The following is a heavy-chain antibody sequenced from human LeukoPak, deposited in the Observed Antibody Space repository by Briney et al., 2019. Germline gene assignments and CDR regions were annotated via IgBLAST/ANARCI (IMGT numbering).Heavy chain of an antibody. CDR3: AKSVGPGYCSSTSCSDNWFDP. V-gene: IGHV3-30*18. CDR2: ISYDGSNK. Sequence: GGSLRLSCAASGFTFSSYGMHWGRQAPGKGLEWVAVISYDGSNKYYADSVKGRFTISRDNSKNTLYLQMNSLRAEDTAVYYCAKSVGPGYCSSTSCSDNWFDPWGQGTLVTVSS. J-gene: IGHJ5*02. D-gene: IGHD2-2*01. CDR1: GFTFSSYG.